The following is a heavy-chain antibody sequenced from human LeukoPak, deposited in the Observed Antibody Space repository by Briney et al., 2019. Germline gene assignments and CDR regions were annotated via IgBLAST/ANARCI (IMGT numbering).Heavy chain of an antibody. Sequence: GGSLRLSCAASGFTFSSYWMSWVRQAPGKGLEWVAVISYDGSNEYYADSVKGRFTISRDNSKNTLYLQMNSLRAEDTAVYYCARDRRYYDSSGYPDYWGQGTLVTVSS. V-gene: IGHV3-30-3*01. CDR2: ISYDGSNE. D-gene: IGHD3-22*01. CDR3: ARDRRYYDSSGYPDY. J-gene: IGHJ4*02. CDR1: GFTFSSYW.